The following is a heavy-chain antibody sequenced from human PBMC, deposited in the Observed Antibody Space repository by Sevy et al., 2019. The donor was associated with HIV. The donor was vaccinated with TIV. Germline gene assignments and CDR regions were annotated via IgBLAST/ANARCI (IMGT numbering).Heavy chain of an antibody. CDR3: ARESGSDWYLDF. J-gene: IGHJ4*02. V-gene: IGHV3-33*01. CDR1: GFTFGSYG. CDR2: IWFDGSNQ. Sequence: GGSLRLSCAASGFTFGSYGMHWVRQAPGKGLEWVAVIWFDGSNQYYGDSVKGRFTISRDNSKNTVYLHMNSLRVDYTAVYYCARESGSDWYLDFWGQGTLVTVSS. D-gene: IGHD6-19*01.